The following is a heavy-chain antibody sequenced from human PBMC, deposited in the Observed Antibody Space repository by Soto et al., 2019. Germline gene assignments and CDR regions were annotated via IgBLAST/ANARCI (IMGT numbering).Heavy chain of an antibody. Sequence: PSETLSLSCAVSGYSISSGYYWGWIRQPPGKGLEWIGSIYHSGSTYYNPSLKSRVTISVDTSKNQFSLKLSSVTAADTAVYYCARESGYGDYQALDYWGQGTLVTVSS. CDR3: ARESGYGDYQALDY. D-gene: IGHD4-17*01. J-gene: IGHJ4*02. CDR1: GYSISSGYY. V-gene: IGHV4-38-2*02. CDR2: IYHSGST.